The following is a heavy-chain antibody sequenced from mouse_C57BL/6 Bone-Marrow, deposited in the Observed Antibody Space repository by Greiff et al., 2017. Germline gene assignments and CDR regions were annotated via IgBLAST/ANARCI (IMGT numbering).Heavy chain of an antibody. CDR3: AREGYGSSPYGYFDV. CDR1: GYTFTSYW. CDR2: IDPSDSYT. J-gene: IGHJ1*03. V-gene: IGHV1-69*01. D-gene: IGHD1-1*01. Sequence: QVQLQQPGAELVMPGASVKLSCKASGYTFTSYWMHWVKQRPGQGLEWIGEIDPSDSYTNYNQKFQGKSTLTVDKSSSTAYMQLSSLTAEDSAVYYGAREGYGSSPYGYFDVWGTGTTVTVSS.